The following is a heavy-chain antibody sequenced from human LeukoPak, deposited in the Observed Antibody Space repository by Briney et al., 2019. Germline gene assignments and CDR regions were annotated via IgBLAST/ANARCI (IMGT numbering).Heavy chain of an antibody. D-gene: IGHD5-12*01. J-gene: IGHJ3*01. CDR2: IRSSSRTI. Sequence: GGSLRLSCAASGFTFSSYNMNWVRQAPGKGLEWVSYIRSSSRTIHYTDSVRGRFTVSRDNAKNSLYLQMNDLRAEDTAVYFCARVRALATRDAFVVWGQGTMVSVSS. V-gene: IGHV3-48*01. CDR1: GFTFSSYN. CDR3: ARVRALATRDAFVV.